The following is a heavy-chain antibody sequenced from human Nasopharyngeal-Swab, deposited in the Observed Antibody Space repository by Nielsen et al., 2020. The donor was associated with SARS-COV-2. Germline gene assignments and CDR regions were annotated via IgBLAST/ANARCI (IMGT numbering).Heavy chain of an antibody. D-gene: IGHD6-19*01. CDR3: ASGKHSSGWYGLDAFDI. Sequence: ASVTVSCKASGYTFTNYAMNWVRQAPGQGLEWMGWINTNTGNPTYAQGFTGRFVFSLDTSVSTAYLQISSLKAEDTAVYYCASGKHSSGWYGLDAFDIWGQGTMVTVSS. J-gene: IGHJ3*02. CDR2: INTNTGNP. CDR1: GYTFTNYA. V-gene: IGHV7-4-1*02.